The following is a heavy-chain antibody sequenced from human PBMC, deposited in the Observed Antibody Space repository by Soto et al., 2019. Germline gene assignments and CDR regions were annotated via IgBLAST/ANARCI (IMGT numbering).Heavy chain of an antibody. CDR2: IRSKAYGGTT. D-gene: IGHD5-12*01. CDR3: TRVSTGGWLRQDYYYYGMDV. V-gene: IGHV3-49*03. CDR1: GFTFGDYA. J-gene: IGHJ6*02. Sequence: GGSLRLSCTASGFTFGDYAMSWFRQAPGKGLEWVGFIRSKAYGGTTEYAASVKGRFTISRDDSKSIAHLQMNSLKTEDTAVYYCTRVSTGGWLRQDYYYYGMDVWGQGTTVTVSS.